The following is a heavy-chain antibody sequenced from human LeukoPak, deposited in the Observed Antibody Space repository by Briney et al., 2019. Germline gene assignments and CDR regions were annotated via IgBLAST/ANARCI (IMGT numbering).Heavy chain of an antibody. Sequence: GRSLRLSCAASGFTFSSYGMHWVRQAPGKGLEWVAVISYDGSNKYYADSVKGRFTISRDNSKNTLYLQMNSLRAEDTAVYYCAATDGWFDPWGQGTLVTVSS. CDR3: AATDGWFDP. CDR1: GFTFSSYG. J-gene: IGHJ5*02. V-gene: IGHV3-30*03. CDR2: ISYDGSNK. D-gene: IGHD4-17*01.